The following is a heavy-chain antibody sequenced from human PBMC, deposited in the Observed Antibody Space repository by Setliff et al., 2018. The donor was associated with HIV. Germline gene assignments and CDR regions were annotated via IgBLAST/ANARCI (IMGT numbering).Heavy chain of an antibody. CDR3: ARGYPVSYYYYMDV. J-gene: IGHJ6*03. D-gene: IGHD3-16*02. V-gene: IGHV4-31*03. CDR1: GGSVSSGGYY. CDR2: IYYSGST. Sequence: SETLSLTCTVSGGSVSSGGYYWSWIRQQPGKGLEWIGYIYYSGSTYYNPALKSRVTISVDTSKNQFSLKLSSVTAADTAVYYCARGYPVSYYYYMDVWGKGTTVTVSS.